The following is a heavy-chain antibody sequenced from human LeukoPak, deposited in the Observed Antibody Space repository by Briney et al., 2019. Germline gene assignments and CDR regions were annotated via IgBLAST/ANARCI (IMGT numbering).Heavy chain of an antibody. CDR1: GYTFTGYY. Sequence: GASVKVSFKASGYTFTGYYMHWVRQAPGQGLEWMGWINPNSGGTNYAQKFQGRVTMTRDTSISAAYMELSRLRSDDTAVYYCARDVRLTRIAVAGTKRFDPWGQGTLVTVSS. J-gene: IGHJ5*02. V-gene: IGHV1-2*02. D-gene: IGHD6-19*01. CDR3: ARDVRLTRIAVAGTKRFDP. CDR2: INPNSGGT.